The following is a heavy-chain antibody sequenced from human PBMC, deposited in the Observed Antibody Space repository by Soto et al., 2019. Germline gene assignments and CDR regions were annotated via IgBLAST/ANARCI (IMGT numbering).Heavy chain of an antibody. CDR3: VRAHSSGCDRLGGY. CDR1: GFTFSSYG. Sequence: PGGSQRLSCAASGFTFSSYGMHWVRQAPGKGLEWVAGISYDGSIKNYGESVKGRFTISRDNLKNTLFLHMNTLRGEDTAVFYCVRAHSSGCDRLGGYWGQGT. J-gene: IGHJ4*02. D-gene: IGHD6-19*01. V-gene: IGHV3-30*03. CDR2: ISYDGSIK.